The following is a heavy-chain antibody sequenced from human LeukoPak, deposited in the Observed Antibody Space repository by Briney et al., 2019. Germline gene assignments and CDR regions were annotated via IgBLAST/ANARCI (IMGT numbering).Heavy chain of an antibody. CDR3: ARDLDTAY. V-gene: IGHV1-3*01. Sequence: KFQGRVTITRDTSASTAYMELSSLSSEDTAVYYCARDLDTAYWGQGTLVTVSS. J-gene: IGHJ4*02. D-gene: IGHD3-22*01.